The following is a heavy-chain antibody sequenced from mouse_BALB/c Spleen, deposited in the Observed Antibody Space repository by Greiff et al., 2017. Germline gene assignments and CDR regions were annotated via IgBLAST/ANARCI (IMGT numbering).Heavy chain of an antibody. D-gene: IGHD3-3*01. CDR3: TRGDGDVYYYAMDY. J-gene: IGHJ4*01. CDR1: GFTFSNYW. CDR2: IRLKSNNYAT. V-gene: IGHV6-6*02. Sequence: DVMLVESGGGLVQPGGSMKLSCVASGFTFSNYWMNWVRQSPEKGLEWVAEIRLKSNNYATHYAESVKGRFTISRDDSKSSVYLQMNNLRAEDTGIYYCTRGDGDVYYYAMDYWGQGTSVTVSS.